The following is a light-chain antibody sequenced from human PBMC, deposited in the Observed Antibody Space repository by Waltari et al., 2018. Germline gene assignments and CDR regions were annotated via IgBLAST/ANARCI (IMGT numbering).Light chain of an antibody. CDR1: QDISNY. Sequence: DIQMTQSPSSLSASVGDRVTITCPASQDISNYLNWYQQKPGKAPKLLIYDASNLETGVPSRFSGSGSGTDFTFTISSLQPEDIATYYCQQYDNLPITFGQVTRLEIK. CDR3: QQYDNLPIT. CDR2: DAS. J-gene: IGKJ5*01. V-gene: IGKV1-33*01.